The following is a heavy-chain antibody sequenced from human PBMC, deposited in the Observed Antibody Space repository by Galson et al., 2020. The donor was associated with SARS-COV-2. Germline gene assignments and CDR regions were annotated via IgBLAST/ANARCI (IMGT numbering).Heavy chain of an antibody. J-gene: IGHJ4*02. Sequence: SETLSLTCTVSGGSVSRGRYYWSWVRQPPGKGLEWVAYFSDTGATNQNPSLKSRAAISMDTSKNQFSLNLRSVTAADTALYYCARLRSYINTWYYFDSWGPGTLVTVSS. CDR2: FSDTGAT. CDR3: ARLRSYINTWYYFDS. V-gene: IGHV4-61*01. CDR1: GGSVSRGRYY. D-gene: IGHD2-2*02.